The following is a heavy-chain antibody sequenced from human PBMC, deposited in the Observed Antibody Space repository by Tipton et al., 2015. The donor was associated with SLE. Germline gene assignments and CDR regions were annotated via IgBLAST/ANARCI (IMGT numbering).Heavy chain of an antibody. J-gene: IGHJ3*02. V-gene: IGHV4-59*11. CDR1: GGSISSHY. CDR2: IYYSGST. CDR3: ARDRGRDAFDI. Sequence: LRLSCTVSGGSISSHYWSWIRQPPGKGLEWIGYIYYSGSTNYNPSLKSRVTISVDTSKNQFSLKLSSVTAADTAVYYCARDRGRDAFDIWGQGTMVTVSS.